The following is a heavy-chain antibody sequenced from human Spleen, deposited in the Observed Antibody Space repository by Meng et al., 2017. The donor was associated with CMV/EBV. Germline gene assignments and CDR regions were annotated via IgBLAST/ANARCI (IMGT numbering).Heavy chain of an antibody. J-gene: IGHJ4*02. CDR3: ARGRWDGFWSGYFPFDY. CDR1: GSFSGYY. Sequence: GSFSGYYWSWIRQPPGKGPEWIGEINHSGSTNYNPSLKSRVTISVDTSKNQFSLKLSSVTAADTAVYYCARGRWDGFWSGYFPFDYWGQGTLVTVSS. V-gene: IGHV4-34*01. CDR2: INHSGST. D-gene: IGHD3-3*01.